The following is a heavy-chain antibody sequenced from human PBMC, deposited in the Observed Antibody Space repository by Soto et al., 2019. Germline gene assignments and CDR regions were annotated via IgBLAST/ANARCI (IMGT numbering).Heavy chain of an antibody. CDR1: GGSISSYY. CDR2: IYYSGST. CDR3: ARHYYYDSSALPFDP. V-gene: IGHV4-59*08. J-gene: IGHJ5*02. Sequence: PSETLSLTCTVSGGSISSYYWSWIRQPPGKGLEWIGYIYYSGSTNYNPSLKSRVTISVDTSKNQFSLKLSSVTAADTAVYYCARHYYYDSSALPFDPWGQGTLVTVSS. D-gene: IGHD3-22*01.